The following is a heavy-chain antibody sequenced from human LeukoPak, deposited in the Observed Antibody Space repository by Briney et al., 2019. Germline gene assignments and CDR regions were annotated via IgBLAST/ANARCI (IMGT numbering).Heavy chain of an antibody. J-gene: IGHJ5*02. Sequence: KASEPLSLTCTVSGGSISSSSYYWGWIRQPPGKGLEWIGSHSNSGSTYYNSSLKSRVTISVYTSKNQFSLKLNSVTAADTAVYYCARHSSMTTVTIRPWGQGTLVTVSS. CDR1: GGSISSSSYY. CDR2: HSNSGST. V-gene: IGHV4-39*01. CDR3: ARHSSMTTVTIRP. D-gene: IGHD4-11*01.